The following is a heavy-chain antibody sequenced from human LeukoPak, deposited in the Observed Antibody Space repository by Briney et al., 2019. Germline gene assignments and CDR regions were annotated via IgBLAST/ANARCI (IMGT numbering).Heavy chain of an antibody. CDR2: IIPIFGTA. D-gene: IGHD6-6*01. V-gene: IGHV1-69*06. CDR1: GGTFSSYA. J-gene: IGHJ6*03. CDR3: TIIAARPYYYYMDV. Sequence: ASVKVSCKASGGTFSSYAISWVRQAPGQGLEWMGGIIPIFGTANYAQKFQGRVTITADKSTSTAYMELSSLRSEDTAVYYCTIIAARPYYYYMDVWGKGTTVTVSS.